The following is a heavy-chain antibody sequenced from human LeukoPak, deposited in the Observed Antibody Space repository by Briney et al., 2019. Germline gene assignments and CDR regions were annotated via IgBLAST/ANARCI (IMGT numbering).Heavy chain of an antibody. D-gene: IGHD6-19*01. Sequence: PSETLSLTCSVSGASFSSSSYYWGWIRQPPGKGLEWIGSIYYSGSTFYNPSLKSRVTISVDPSKNHFSLKLSSVTAADTALYYCAAIAVAGRGTILYYYYYLDVWGKGTTVTVS. CDR1: GASFSSSSYY. V-gene: IGHV4-39*07. CDR3: AAIAVAGRGTILYYYYYLDV. J-gene: IGHJ6*03. CDR2: IYYSGST.